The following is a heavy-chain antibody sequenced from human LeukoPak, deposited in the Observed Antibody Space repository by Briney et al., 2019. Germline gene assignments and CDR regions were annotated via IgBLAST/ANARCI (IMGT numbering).Heavy chain of an antibody. J-gene: IGHJ5*02. CDR1: GGSISSYY. D-gene: IGHD3-3*01. V-gene: IGHV4-4*07. Sequence: SETLSLTCTVSGGSISSYYWSWIRQPAGKGLESIGHISTSGSTNYNPSLKSRVTMSVDTSKNQFSLKLSSVTAADTAVYYCARDVPYYDFWSGYPWFDPWGQGTLVTVSS. CDR2: ISTSGST. CDR3: ARDVPYYDFWSGYPWFDP.